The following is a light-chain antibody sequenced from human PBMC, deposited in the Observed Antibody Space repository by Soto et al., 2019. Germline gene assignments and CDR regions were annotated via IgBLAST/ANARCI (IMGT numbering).Light chain of an antibody. CDR3: QQTYTTPEIN. V-gene: IGKV1-39*01. CDR1: QSISSY. Sequence: DIQMTHSPSSLSASVGDRVTITCRASQSISSYLNWYQQKPGKAPKLLIYAASSLQSGVPSRFSGSGSGTDFTLTIRSLQPEDFAIYYCQQTYTTPEINCGQGKRRAIK. CDR2: AAS. J-gene: IGKJ5*01.